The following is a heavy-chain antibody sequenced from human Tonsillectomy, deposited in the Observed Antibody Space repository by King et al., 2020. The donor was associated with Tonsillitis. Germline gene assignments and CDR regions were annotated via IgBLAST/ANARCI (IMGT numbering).Heavy chain of an antibody. D-gene: IGHD1-26*01. Sequence: VQLVESGGGVVQPGGSLRLSCAASGFTFSSYAMHWVRQAPGKGLEGVAFIRYDGSKTYYADSVKGRFTISRDNSKKTLYLQMNSLRPEDTAVYYCAIDLATKWALGSFDYWGQGTLVTVSS. V-gene: IGHV3-30*02. CDR1: GFTFSSYA. J-gene: IGHJ4*02. CDR2: IRYDGSKT. CDR3: AIDLATKWALGSFDY.